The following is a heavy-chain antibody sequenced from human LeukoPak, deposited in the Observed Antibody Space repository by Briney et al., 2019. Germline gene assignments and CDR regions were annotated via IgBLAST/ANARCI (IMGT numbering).Heavy chain of an antibody. CDR2: ISSSSSTI. CDR3: ARALVPRAFDI. CDR1: GFTFSSYS. V-gene: IGHV3-48*01. D-gene: IGHD6-6*01. Sequence: QSGGSLRLSCAASGFTFSSYSMNWVRQAPGKGLEWVSYISSSSSTIYYADSVKGRFTISRDNVKNSLYLQMNSLRAEDTAVYYCARALVPRAFDIWGQGAMVTVSS. J-gene: IGHJ3*02.